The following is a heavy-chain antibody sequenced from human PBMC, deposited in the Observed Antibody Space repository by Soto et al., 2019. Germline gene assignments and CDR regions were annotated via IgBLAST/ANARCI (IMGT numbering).Heavy chain of an antibody. CDR3: ARAPIYDSSGYESGAFDI. CDR1: GYTFSSYY. J-gene: IGHJ3*02. Sequence: ASVKVSCKASGYTFSSYYMHWVRQAPGQGLEWMGIINPSGGSTSYAQKFQGRVTMTRDTSTSTVYMELSSLRSEDTDVYYCARAPIYDSSGYESGAFDIWGQGTMVTVSS. CDR2: INPSGGST. V-gene: IGHV1-46*01. D-gene: IGHD3-22*01.